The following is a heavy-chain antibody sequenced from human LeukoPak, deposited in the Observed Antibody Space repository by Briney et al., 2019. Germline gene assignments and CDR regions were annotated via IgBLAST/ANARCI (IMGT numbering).Heavy chain of an antibody. V-gene: IGHV1-3*01. CDR1: GYTFTSYA. CDR3: ARVSSGWYYFDY. J-gene: IGHJ4*02. CDR2: INAGNGNT. D-gene: IGHD6-19*01. Sequence: ASVKVSCKASGYTFTSYAMHWVRQAPGQRLEWMGWINAGNGNTKYSQKFQGRVTITRDTSASTAYMELSSLRSEDTAVYYCARVSSGWYYFDYWGQRTLVTVSS.